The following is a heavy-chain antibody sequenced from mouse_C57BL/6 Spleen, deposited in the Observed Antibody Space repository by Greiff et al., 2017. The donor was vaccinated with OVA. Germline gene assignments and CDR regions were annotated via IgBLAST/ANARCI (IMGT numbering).Heavy chain of an antibody. CDR3: ARGGYYYGSSSRAMDY. D-gene: IGHD1-1*01. J-gene: IGHJ4*01. CDR1: GYTFTSYW. Sequence: QVQLQQPGAELVRPGSSVKLSCKASGYTFTSYWMHWVKQRPIQGLEWIGNIDPSDSETHYNQKFKDKATLTVDKSSSTAYVQLSSLTSEDSAVYYCARGGYYYGSSSRAMDYWGQGTSVTVSS. V-gene: IGHV1-52*01. CDR2: IDPSDSET.